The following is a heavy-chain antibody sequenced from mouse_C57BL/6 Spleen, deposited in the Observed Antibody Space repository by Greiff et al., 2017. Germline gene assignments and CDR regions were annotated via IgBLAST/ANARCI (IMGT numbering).Heavy chain of an antibody. CDR2: IHPNSGST. J-gene: IGHJ3*01. D-gene: IGHD1-1*01. Sequence: QVQLQQPGAELVKPGASVKLSCKASGYTFTSYWMHWVKQRPGQGLEWIGMIHPNSGSTNYNEKFKSKATLTVDKSSSTAYMQLSSLTSEDSAVYYCAISGGLLPFAYWGQGTLVTVSA. CDR1: GYTFTSYW. V-gene: IGHV1-64*01. CDR3: AISGGLLPFAY.